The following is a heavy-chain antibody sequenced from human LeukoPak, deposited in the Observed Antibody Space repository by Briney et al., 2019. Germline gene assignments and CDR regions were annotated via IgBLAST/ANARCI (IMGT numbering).Heavy chain of an antibody. V-gene: IGHV3-15*01. Sequence: SGGSLRLSCAASGFTFSSYWMSWVRQAPGKGLEWIGRIKSKTDGGTTDYAAPVKGRFTISRDDSKNTLYLQMNSLKTEDTAVYYCTTGEVGLDAFDIWGQGTMVTVSS. CDR3: TTGEVGLDAFDI. J-gene: IGHJ3*02. CDR2: IKSKTDGGTT. CDR1: GFTFSSYW. D-gene: IGHD1-26*01.